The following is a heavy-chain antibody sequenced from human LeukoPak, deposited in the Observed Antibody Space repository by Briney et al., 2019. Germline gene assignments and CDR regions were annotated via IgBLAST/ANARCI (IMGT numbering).Heavy chain of an antibody. D-gene: IGHD6-13*01. CDR3: TREWVYSSSWYDAFDI. J-gene: IGHJ3*02. V-gene: IGHV3-49*04. CDR2: IRSKAYGGTT. CDR1: GFTFGDYA. Sequence: GGSLRLSCTASGFTFGDYAMSWVRQAQGKGLEWVGFIRSKAYGGTTEYAASVKGRFTISRDDSKSIAYLQMNSLKTEDTAVYYCTREWVYSSSWYDAFDIWGQGTMVTVSS.